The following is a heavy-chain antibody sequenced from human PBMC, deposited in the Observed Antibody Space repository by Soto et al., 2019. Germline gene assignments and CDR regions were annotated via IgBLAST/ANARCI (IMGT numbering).Heavy chain of an antibody. D-gene: IGHD3-22*01. Sequence: ASVKVSCKASGYTFTSYGVSWVRQAPGQRLEWMGWINAGNGNTKYSQKFQGRVTITRDTSASTAYMELSSLRSEDTAVYYCARGIKSGYYSYWGQGTLVTVSS. V-gene: IGHV1-3*01. CDR2: INAGNGNT. J-gene: IGHJ4*02. CDR1: GYTFTSYG. CDR3: ARGIKSGYYSY.